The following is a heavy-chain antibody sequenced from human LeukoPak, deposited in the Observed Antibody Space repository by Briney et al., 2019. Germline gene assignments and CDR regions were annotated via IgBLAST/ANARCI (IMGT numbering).Heavy chain of an antibody. CDR2: ISGSGGST. V-gene: IGHV3-23*01. D-gene: IGHD2-2*01. J-gene: IGHJ4*02. CDR3: AKGVREYQFDY. Sequence: GGSLRLSCAAFGFTFSSYGMSWVRQAPGKGLEWVSAISGSGGSTYYADSVKGRFTIPRDNSKNTLYLQMNSLRAEDTAVYYCAKGVREYQFDYWGQGTLVTVSS. CDR1: GFTFSSYG.